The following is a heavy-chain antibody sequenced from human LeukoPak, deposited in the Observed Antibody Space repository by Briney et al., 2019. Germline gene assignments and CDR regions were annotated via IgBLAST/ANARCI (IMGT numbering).Heavy chain of an antibody. D-gene: IGHD4-23*01. J-gene: IGHJ2*01. CDR2: IYPGDSET. V-gene: IGHV5-51*01. CDR1: GYLFTRKW. Sequence: GESLRISCKGSGYLFTRKWIGWVRQLPGKGLEWMGIIYPGDSETSYSPSLQGQVTISADKSINTAYLQWSSLKASDTAMYYCARRVVNNRNWYFDLWGRGTLVTVSS. CDR3: ARRVVNNRNWYFDL.